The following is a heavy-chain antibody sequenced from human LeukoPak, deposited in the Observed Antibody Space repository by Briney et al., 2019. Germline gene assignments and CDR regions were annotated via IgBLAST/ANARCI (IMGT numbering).Heavy chain of an antibody. D-gene: IGHD3-10*01. CDR2: IIPILGIA. V-gene: IGHV1-69*04. CDR1: GGTFSSYA. J-gene: IGHJ4*02. CDR3: ASMVRGVITNFDY. Sequence: SVKVSCKASGGTFSSYAISWVRQAPGQGLEWMGRIIPILGIANYAQKLQGRVTITADKSTSTAYMELSSLRSEDTAVYYCASMVRGVITNFDYWGQGTLVTVSS.